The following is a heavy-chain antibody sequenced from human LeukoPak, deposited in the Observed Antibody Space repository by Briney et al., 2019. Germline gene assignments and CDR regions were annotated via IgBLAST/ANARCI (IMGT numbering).Heavy chain of an antibody. CDR3: ARVRKQWLVTYYYMDV. J-gene: IGHJ6*03. CDR1: GFTFSSYA. V-gene: IGHV3-30*04. CDR2: ISYDGSNK. D-gene: IGHD6-19*01. Sequence: PGRSLRLSCAASGFTFSSYAMHWVRQAPGKGLEWVAVISYDGSNKYYADSVMGRFTISRDNSKNTLYLQMNSLRAEDTAVYYCARVRKQWLVTYYYMDVWGKGTTVTVSS.